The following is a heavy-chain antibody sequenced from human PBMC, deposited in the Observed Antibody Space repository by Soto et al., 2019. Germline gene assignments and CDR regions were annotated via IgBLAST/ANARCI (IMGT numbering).Heavy chain of an antibody. V-gene: IGHV4-31*03. CDR2: IYYSGST. J-gene: IGHJ6*02. CDR1: GGSISSGGYY. D-gene: IGHD3-9*01. Sequence: PSETLSLTCTVSGGSISSGGYYWSWIRQHPGKGLEWIGYIYYSGSTYYNPSLKSRVTISVDTSKNQFSLKLSSVTAADTAVYYCARDTRVGLRYFDWPGGWVLDYGMDVWGQGTTVTVSS. CDR3: ARDTRVGLRYFDWPGGWVLDYGMDV.